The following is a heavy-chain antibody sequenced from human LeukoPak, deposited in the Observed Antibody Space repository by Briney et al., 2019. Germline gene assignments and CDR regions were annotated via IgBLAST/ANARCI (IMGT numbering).Heavy chain of an antibody. CDR1: GGSISSYY. CDR3: ARDRFIAAAGKVAGYGMDV. D-gene: IGHD6-13*01. CDR2: IYTSGST. V-gene: IGHV4-4*07. J-gene: IGHJ6*02. Sequence: PSETLSLTCTVSGGSISSYYWSWIRQPAGKGLEWIGRIYTSGSTNYNPSLKSRVTMSVDTSKNQFSLKLRSVTAADTAVYYCARDRFIAAAGKVAGYGMDVWGQGTTVTVFS.